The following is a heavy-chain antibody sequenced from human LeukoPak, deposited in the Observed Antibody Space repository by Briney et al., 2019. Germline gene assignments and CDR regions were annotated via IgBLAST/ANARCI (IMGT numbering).Heavy chain of an antibody. CDR1: GGSISSGGYY. V-gene: IGHV4-31*03. Sequence: PSETLSLTCTVSGGSISSGGYYWSWIRQHPGKGLEWIGYICYSGSTYYNPSLKSRITISVDASKNQFSLKLSSVTAADTAVYYCARDKDYDSSGGFDYWGQGTLVTVSS. D-gene: IGHD3-22*01. J-gene: IGHJ4*02. CDR2: ICYSGST. CDR3: ARDKDYDSSGGFDY.